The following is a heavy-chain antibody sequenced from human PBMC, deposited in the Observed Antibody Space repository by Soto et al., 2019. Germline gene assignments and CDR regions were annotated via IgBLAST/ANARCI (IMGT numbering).Heavy chain of an antibody. CDR3: ARALPDPCSTSCYTADYYYYYGMDV. J-gene: IGHJ6*02. V-gene: IGHV4-59*01. CDR1: GGSISSYY. D-gene: IGHD2-2*02. CDR2: IYYSGST. Sequence: SETLSLTCTVSGGSISSYYWSWIRQPPGKGLEWIGYIYYSGSTNYNPSLKSRVTISVDTSKNQFSLRLSSVTAADTAVYYCARALPDPCSTSCYTADYYYYYGMDVWGQGTTVTVSS.